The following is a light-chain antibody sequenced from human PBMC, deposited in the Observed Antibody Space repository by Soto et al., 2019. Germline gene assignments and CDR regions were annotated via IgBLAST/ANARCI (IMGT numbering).Light chain of an antibody. CDR1: SSDVGSYNL. CDR3: CSYAGSSTFAYV. CDR2: EGS. J-gene: IGLJ1*01. Sequence: QSVLTQPASVSGSPGQSITISCTGTSSDVGSYNLVSWYQQHPGKAPKLMIYEGSKRPSGVSHRFSGSKSGNTASLTISGLQAEDEADYYCCSYAGSSTFAYVFGTGTKLTV. V-gene: IGLV2-23*03.